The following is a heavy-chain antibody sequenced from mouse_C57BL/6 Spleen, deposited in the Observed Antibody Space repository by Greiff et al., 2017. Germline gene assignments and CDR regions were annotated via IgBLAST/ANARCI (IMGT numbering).Heavy chain of an antibody. CDR1: GFTFSSYA. V-gene: IGHV5-4*01. Sequence: EVMLVESGGGLVKPGGSLKLSCAASGFTFSSYAMSWVRQTPEKRLEWVATISDGGSYTSYPDNVKGRVTISRDNAKNNLDLQMSHLESEDTAMYYCARDYGGYFDYWGQGTTLTVSS. CDR3: ARDYGGYFDY. CDR2: ISDGGSYT. J-gene: IGHJ2*01. D-gene: IGHD1-1*01.